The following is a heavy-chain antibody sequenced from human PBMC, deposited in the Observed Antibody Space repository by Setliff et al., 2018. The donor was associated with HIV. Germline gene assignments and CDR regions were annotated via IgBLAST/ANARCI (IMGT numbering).Heavy chain of an antibody. J-gene: IGHJ4*02. Sequence: GASVKVSCKTAEYTSASYVINWVRQAAGQGLEWMGWISGDNSNRKYSQKFQGRVTITRDTSATTAYMELSGLRSEDTAVYYCAAAPSPAAPGNWGQGTLVTVSS. D-gene: IGHD6-25*01. CDR3: AAAPSPAAPGN. CDR1: EYTSASYV. V-gene: IGHV1-18*01. CDR2: ISGDNSNR.